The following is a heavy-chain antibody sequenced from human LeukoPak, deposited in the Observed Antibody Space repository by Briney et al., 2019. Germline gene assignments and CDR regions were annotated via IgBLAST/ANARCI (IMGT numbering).Heavy chain of an antibody. J-gene: IGHJ4*02. CDR2: ISYDGSNK. CDR1: GFTFSSYG. CDR3: AKGGWFCSSTSCYLDY. V-gene: IGHV3-30*18. Sequence: GGSLRLSCAASGFTFSSYGMHWVRQAPGKGLERGAVISYDGSNKYYADSVKGRFTISRDNSKNTLYLQMNSLRAEDTAVYYCAKGGWFCSSTSCYLDYWGQGTLVTVSS. D-gene: IGHD2-2*01.